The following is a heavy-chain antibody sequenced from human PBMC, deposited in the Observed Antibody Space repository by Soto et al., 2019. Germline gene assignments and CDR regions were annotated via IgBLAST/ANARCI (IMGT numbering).Heavy chain of an antibody. V-gene: IGHV1-8*01. CDR3: ARGRASGSYYLLDY. CDR2: INPNSGNI. J-gene: IGHJ4*02. Sequence: ASEKGPCKASGDTFTTDDINWVRQATGHGLEWMGWINPNSGNIGYAQRFQGRVTMTRDTAIRTAYMEVSSLRSDDTAVYYCARGRASGSYYLLDYWGQGTLVTVSS. CDR1: GDTFTTDD. D-gene: IGHD3-10*01.